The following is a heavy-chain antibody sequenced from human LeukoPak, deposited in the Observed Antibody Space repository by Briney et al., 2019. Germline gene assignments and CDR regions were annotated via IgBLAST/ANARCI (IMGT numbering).Heavy chain of an antibody. J-gene: IGHJ6*02. CDR3: ARGVRYYYGMDV. Sequence: SETLSLTCTVSGASISSYYWSWIRQPPGKGLEGIGNIYYSGSTNYNPSLKSRVTISVDTSKNQFSLKLSSVTAADTAVYYCARGVRYYYGMDVWGLGTTVTVSS. V-gene: IGHV4-59*01. CDR2: IYYSGST. CDR1: GASISSYY.